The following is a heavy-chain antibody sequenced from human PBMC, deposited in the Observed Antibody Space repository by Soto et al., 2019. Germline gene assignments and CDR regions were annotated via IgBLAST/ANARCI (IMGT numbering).Heavy chain of an antibody. CDR2: ISAHNGNT. V-gene: IGHV1-18*04. CDR3: ARGSYISSWYSLDY. D-gene: IGHD6-13*01. CDR1: GYTFTSYG. Sequence: VKVSCKASGYTFTSYGISWVRQAPGQGLEWMGWISAHNGNTDYAQKFQGRVTMTTDTSTSTASMELRSLRSDDTAVYYCARGSYISSWYSLDYWGREPWSPSPQ. J-gene: IGHJ4*02.